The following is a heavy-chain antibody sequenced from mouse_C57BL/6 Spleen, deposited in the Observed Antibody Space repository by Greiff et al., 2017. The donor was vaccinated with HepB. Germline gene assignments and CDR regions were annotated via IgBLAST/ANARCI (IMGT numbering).Heavy chain of an antibody. Sequence: VQLKESGGGLVKPGGSLKLSCAASGFTFSSYAMSWVRQTPEKRLEWVATISDGGSYTYYPDNVKGRVTISRDNAKNNLYLQMSHLKSEDTAMYYCARVGSSSLYAMDYWGQGTSVTVSS. CDR2: ISDGGSYT. CDR3: ARVGSSSLYAMDY. D-gene: IGHD1-1*01. J-gene: IGHJ4*01. CDR1: GFTFSSYA. V-gene: IGHV5-4*01.